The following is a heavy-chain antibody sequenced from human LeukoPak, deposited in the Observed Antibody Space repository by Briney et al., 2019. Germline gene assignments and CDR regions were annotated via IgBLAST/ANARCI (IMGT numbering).Heavy chain of an antibody. CDR2: IYYSGST. Sequence: SETLSLTCTVSGGSISSYYWSWIRQPPGKGLEWIGYIYYSGSTNYNPSLKSRVTISVDTSKNQFSLKLSSVTAADTAVYYCARAKPSTGSTLDYWGQGTLVTVSS. D-gene: IGHD3-9*01. V-gene: IGHV4-59*01. J-gene: IGHJ4*02. CDR1: GGSISSYY. CDR3: ARAKPSTGSTLDY.